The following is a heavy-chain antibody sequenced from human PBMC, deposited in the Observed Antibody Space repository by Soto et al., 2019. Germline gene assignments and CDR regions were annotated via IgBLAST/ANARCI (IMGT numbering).Heavy chain of an antibody. CDR3: ATKRYCSGASCYDDY. Sequence: SETLSLTCTVSGGSISSSSYYWGWIRQPPGKGLEWIGSIYYSGSTYYNPSLKSRVTISVDTSKNQFSLKLSSVTAADTAVYYCATKRYCSGASCYDDYWGQGTLVTVSS. J-gene: IGHJ4*02. V-gene: IGHV4-39*01. CDR2: IYYSGST. CDR1: GGSISSSSYY. D-gene: IGHD2-15*01.